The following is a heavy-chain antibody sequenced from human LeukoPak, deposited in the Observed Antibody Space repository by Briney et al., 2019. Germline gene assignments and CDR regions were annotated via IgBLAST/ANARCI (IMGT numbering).Heavy chain of an antibody. CDR3: ARTYLAYPDGY. D-gene: IGHD2-2*01. V-gene: IGHV1-18*01. CDR2: ISAVTTLT. J-gene: IGHJ4*02. Sequence: GSSVKVSCKASGYTFTSFGFIWVRQAPGQGLEWIGWISAVTTLTHSVRGLQDRITLTTYTSTRTTYLEIRGLRSDDTAVYFCARTYLAYPDGYWGQGTLVTVS. CDR1: GYTFTSFG.